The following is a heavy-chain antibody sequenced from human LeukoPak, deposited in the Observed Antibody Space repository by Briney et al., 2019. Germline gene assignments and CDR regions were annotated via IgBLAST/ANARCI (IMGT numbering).Heavy chain of an antibody. V-gene: IGHV4-34*01. CDR1: GGSFSGYY. J-gene: IGHJ4*02. Sequence: PSETLSLTCAVYGGSFSGYYWSWIRQPPGKGLEWIGEINHSGSTNYNPSLKSRVTISVDTSKNQFSLKLSSVTAADTAVYYCARGYLEPLVGATTGGYFDYWGQGTLVTVSS. D-gene: IGHD1-26*01. CDR2: INHSGST. CDR3: ARGYLEPLVGATTGGYFDY.